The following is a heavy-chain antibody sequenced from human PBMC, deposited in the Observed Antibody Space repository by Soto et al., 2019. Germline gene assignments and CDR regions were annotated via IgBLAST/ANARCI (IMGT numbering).Heavy chain of an antibody. CDR3: ARGVYYDSSGYDY. CDR2: IYYSGST. V-gene: IGHV4-30-4*01. Sequence: SETLSLTCTVSGGSISSRDYYWSWIRQPPGKGLEWIGYIYYSGSTYYNPSLKSRVTISVDTSKNQFSLKLSSVTAADTAVYYCARGVYYDSSGYDYWGQGTLVTVSS. CDR1: GGSISSRDYY. D-gene: IGHD3-22*01. J-gene: IGHJ4*02.